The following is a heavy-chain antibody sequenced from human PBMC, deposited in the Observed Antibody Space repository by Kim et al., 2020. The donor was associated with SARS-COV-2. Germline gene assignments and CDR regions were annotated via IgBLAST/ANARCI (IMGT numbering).Heavy chain of an antibody. V-gene: IGHV3-23*01. CDR1: GFTFSNYA. Sequence: GGSLRLSCAASGFTFSNYAMSWVRQAPGKGLEWVSGISYIGGSTYYAESVKGRFTISRDNSKNTLYLQMNSLRAEDTAVYYCANHPRLRHFDCWGQGTLVIVS. CDR2: ISYIGGST. D-gene: IGHD4-17*01. CDR3: ANHPRLRHFDC. J-gene: IGHJ4*02.